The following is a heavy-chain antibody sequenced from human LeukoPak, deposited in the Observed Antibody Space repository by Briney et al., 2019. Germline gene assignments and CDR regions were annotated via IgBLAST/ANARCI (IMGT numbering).Heavy chain of an antibody. CDR3: ARDLAPAAMWHAFDI. V-gene: IGHV3-30*04. D-gene: IGHD2-2*01. CDR2: ISYDGSNK. Sequence: GGSLRLSCAASGFTFSSYAMHWVRQAPGKGLEWVAVISYDGSNKYYADSVKGRFTISRDNSKNTLYLQMNSLRAEDTAVYYCARDLAPAAMWHAFDIWGQGTMVTVSS. J-gene: IGHJ3*02. CDR1: GFTFSSYA.